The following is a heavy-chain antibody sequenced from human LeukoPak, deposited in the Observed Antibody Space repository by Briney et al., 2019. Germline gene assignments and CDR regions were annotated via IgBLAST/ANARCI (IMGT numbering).Heavy chain of an antibody. Sequence: PGRSLRLSCAAAGFTFSSYAMHWVRQDPGKGLEWVAVISYDGSNKYYADSVKGRFTISRDNSKNTLYLQMNSLRAEDTAVYYCARDSEGEYYPYWGQGTLVTVSS. CDR1: GFTFSSYA. V-gene: IGHV3-30-3*01. CDR3: ARDSEGEYYPY. D-gene: IGHD2/OR15-2a*01. CDR2: ISYDGSNK. J-gene: IGHJ4*02.